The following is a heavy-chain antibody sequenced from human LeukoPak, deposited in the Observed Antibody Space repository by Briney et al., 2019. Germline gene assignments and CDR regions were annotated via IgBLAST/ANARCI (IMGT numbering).Heavy chain of an antibody. D-gene: IGHD6-6*01. CDR2: IKSKIEGGTT. V-gene: IGHV3-15*01. Sequence: GGSLRLSCAASGFTFSNAWMSWVRQAPGKGLEWVGRIKSKIEGGTTDHAAPVKGRFTISRDDSKNTLYLQMNSLKAEDTAVYYCTTESIILYYYYMDVWGKGTTVTVSS. CDR3: TTESIILYYYYMDV. J-gene: IGHJ6*03. CDR1: GFTFSNAW.